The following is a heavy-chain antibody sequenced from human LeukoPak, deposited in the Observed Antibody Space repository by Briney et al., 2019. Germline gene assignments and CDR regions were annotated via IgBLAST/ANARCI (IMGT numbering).Heavy chain of an antibody. J-gene: IGHJ4*02. CDR1: GGSISSYY. Sequence: SETLSLTCTVSGGSISSYYWNWIRQPPGKGLEWIGYIYYSGSTNYNPSLKSRVTISVDTSKNQFSLKLSSVTAADTAVYYCARAYSSGWYGLWDYWGQGTLVTVSS. CDR2: IYYSGST. D-gene: IGHD6-19*01. V-gene: IGHV4-59*01. CDR3: ARAYSSGWYGLWDY.